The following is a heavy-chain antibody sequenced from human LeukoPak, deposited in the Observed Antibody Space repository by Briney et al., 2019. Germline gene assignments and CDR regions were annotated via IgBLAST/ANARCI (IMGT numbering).Heavy chain of an antibody. CDR2: IYYSGST. CDR3: ARLHSSGWYRATYYYYYYMDV. CDR1: GGSISSYY. V-gene: IGHV4-59*08. Sequence: SETLSLTCTVSGGSISSYYWSWIRQPPGKGLEWIGYIYYSGSTNYNPSLKSRVTISVDTSKNQFSLKLSSVTAADTAVYYCARLHSSGWYRATYYYYYYMDVWGKGTTVTVSS. J-gene: IGHJ6*03. D-gene: IGHD6-19*01.